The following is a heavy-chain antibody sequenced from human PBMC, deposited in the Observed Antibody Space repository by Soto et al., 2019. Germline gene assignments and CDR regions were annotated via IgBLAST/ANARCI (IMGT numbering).Heavy chain of an antibody. V-gene: IGHV3-74*02. Sequence: EVQLVESGGGLVQPGGSLRLSCAASGLDFSTYWMHWVRQAPGKGLVWVSRISGGGGTTYADSVEGRFTISRDNANNIVCLQINSLTEEDTAMYYCIRASGVAGTGEYFWGQGTLVTVSS. D-gene: IGHD6-19*01. CDR2: ISGGGGT. J-gene: IGHJ4*02. CDR3: IRASGVAGTGEYF. CDR1: GLDFSTYW.